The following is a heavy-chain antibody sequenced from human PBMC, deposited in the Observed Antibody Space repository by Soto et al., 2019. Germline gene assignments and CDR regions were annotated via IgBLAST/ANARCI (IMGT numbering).Heavy chain of an antibody. CDR1: AFSFSTSW. CDR3: ATAGNYRFEN. D-gene: IGHD1-1*01. Sequence: GGSLRLSCAASAFSFSTSWMHWVRQAPGEGLVWVSRINPDGRTINYADSVKGRFTISRDNAKNTLYLQMNILRVEDTAVYFCATAGNYRFENWGMGTLFTVSS. CDR2: INPDGRTI. V-gene: IGHV3-74*01. J-gene: IGHJ4*02.